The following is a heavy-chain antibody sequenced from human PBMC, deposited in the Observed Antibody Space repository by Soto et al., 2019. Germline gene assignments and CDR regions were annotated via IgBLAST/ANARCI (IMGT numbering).Heavy chain of an antibody. CDR3: ARVNFDWLLLLDY. V-gene: IGHV4-59*01. CDR1: GCSISSYY. D-gene: IGHD3-9*01. CDR2: IYYSGST. Sequence: SETLSLTCTFSGCSISSYYWSWIRQPPGRGLEWIGYIYYSGSTNYNPSLKSRVTISVDTSKNQFSLKLSSVTAADTAVYYCARVNFDWLLLLDYWGQGTLVTVSS. J-gene: IGHJ4*02.